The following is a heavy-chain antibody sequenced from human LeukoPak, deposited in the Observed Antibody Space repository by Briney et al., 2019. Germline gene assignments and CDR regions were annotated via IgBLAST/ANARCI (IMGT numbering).Heavy chain of an antibody. CDR3: ARATGIAAAGGSSGIRGGYYYYMDV. J-gene: IGHJ6*03. Sequence: PSETLSLTCTVSGGSISSGSYSWSWIRQPAGKGLEWIGRIYTSGSTNYNPSLKSRVTISVDTSKNQFSLKLSSVTAADTAVYYCARATGIAAAGGSSGIRGGYYYYMDVWGKGTTVTVSS. V-gene: IGHV4-61*02. CDR2: IYTSGST. D-gene: IGHD6-13*01. CDR1: GGSISSGSYS.